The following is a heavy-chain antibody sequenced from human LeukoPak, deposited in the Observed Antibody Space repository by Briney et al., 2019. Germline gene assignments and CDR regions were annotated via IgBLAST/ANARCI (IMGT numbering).Heavy chain of an antibody. V-gene: IGHV3-49*03. J-gene: IGHJ6*03. CDR1: GFTFGDYA. D-gene: IGHD3-3*01. Sequence: GGSLRLSCTASGFTFGDYAMSWFRQAPGKGLEWVGFIRSKAYGGTTEYAASVKGRFTISRDDSKSIAYLQMNSLKTEDTAVYYCTRDPSDHWSVVIIFGVLGYYYMDVWGKGTTVTVSS. CDR3: TRDPSDHWSVVIIFGVLGYYYMDV. CDR2: IRSKAYGGTT.